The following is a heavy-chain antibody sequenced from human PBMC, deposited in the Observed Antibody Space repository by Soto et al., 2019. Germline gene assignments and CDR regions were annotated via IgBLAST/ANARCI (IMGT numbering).Heavy chain of an antibody. CDR1: GGSISSYY. Sequence: SETLSLTCTVSGGSISSYYWSWIRQPPGRGLEWIGYIYHSGSTYYNPSLKSRVTISVDRSKNQFSLKLSSVTAADTAVYYCAREKSGYPDYWGQGTLVTVSS. J-gene: IGHJ4*02. CDR3: AREKSGYPDY. D-gene: IGHD3-22*01. CDR2: IYHSGST. V-gene: IGHV4-59*12.